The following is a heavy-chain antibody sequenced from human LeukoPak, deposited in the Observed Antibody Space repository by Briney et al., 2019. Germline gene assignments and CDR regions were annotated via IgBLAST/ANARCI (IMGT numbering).Heavy chain of an antibody. V-gene: IGHV3-9*01. D-gene: IGHD6-19*01. CDR3: AARIAVAGEAFDY. CDR2: ISWNSGNI. Sequence: GGSLRLSCAASGFTFDDYAMHWVRQAPGKGLEWVSGISWNSGNIGYADSVEGRFTISRDNAKNSLYLQMNSLRAEDTALYYCAARIAVAGEAFDYWGQGTLVTVSS. CDR1: GFTFDDYA. J-gene: IGHJ4*02.